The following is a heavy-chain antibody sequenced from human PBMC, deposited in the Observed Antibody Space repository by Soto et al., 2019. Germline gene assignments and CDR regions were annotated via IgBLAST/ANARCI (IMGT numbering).Heavy chain of an antibody. CDR1: GCLFNDYY. V-gene: IGHV3-11*06. Sequence: GGSLRLPWVGSGCLFNDYYRGWVRQAPGKGLERVSYISSSSSNIKYADSVKGRFTISRDNAKNSLCLQMNSLRADDTGGYQCEGEYYDIEASGDPWAQGTRVTVS. CDR2: ISSSSSNI. J-gene: IGHJ5*02. D-gene: IGHD3-9*01. CDR3: EGEYYDIEASGDP.